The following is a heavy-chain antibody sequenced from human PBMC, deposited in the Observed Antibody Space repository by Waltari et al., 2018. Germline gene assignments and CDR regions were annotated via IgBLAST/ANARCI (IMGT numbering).Heavy chain of an antibody. V-gene: IGHV3-53*01. D-gene: IGHD5-18*01. CDR3: AVFPYTARSGIGY. CDR1: GGSISSSSYY. J-gene: IGHJ4*02. CDR2: IYSGGST. Sequence: LQLQESGPGLVKPSETLSLTCTVSGGSISSSSYYWGWVRQAPGKGLEWVSVIYSGGSTYYADSVKGRFTISRDNSKNTLYLQMNSLRAEDTAVYYCAVFPYTARSGIGYWGQGTLVTVSS.